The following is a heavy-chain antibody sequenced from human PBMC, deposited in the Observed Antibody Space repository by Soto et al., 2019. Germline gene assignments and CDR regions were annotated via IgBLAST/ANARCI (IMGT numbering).Heavy chain of an antibody. V-gene: IGHV3-23*01. Sequence: GGSLRLSCAGSGFAPTTTPLSWVRQPPGKGLEWVTTISGTASRTYYVDSVKGRFFISRDNSKNTVTLQMNNLTVDDTAVYYCATSFRYFDNWGQGTRVTVSS. J-gene: IGHJ4*02. CDR3: ATSFRYFDN. D-gene: IGHD3-9*01. CDR2: ISGTASRT. CDR1: GFAPTTTP.